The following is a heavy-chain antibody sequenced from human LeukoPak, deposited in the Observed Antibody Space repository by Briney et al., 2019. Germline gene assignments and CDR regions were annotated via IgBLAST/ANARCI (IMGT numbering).Heavy chain of an antibody. CDR1: GGSFSGYY. J-gene: IGHJ6*02. Sequence: SETLSLTCAVYGGSFSGYYWSWIRQPPGKGLEWIGEINHSGSTNYNPSLKSRVTISVDTSKNQFSLKLSSVTAADTAVYYCARVGRIAVAPALWHYYGMDVWGQGTTVTVSS. CDR2: INHSGST. CDR3: ARVGRIAVAPALWHYYGMDV. V-gene: IGHV4-34*01. D-gene: IGHD6-19*01.